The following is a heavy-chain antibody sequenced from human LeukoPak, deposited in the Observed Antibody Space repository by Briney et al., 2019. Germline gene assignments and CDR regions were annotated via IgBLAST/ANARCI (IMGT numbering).Heavy chain of an antibody. CDR3: AKGITVTYSYYFDY. J-gene: IGHJ4*02. Sequence: GGSLRLSRAASGFTFSSYGMHWVRQAPGKGLEWVAFIRYDGSNKYYADSVKGRFTISRDNSKNTLYLQMNSLRAEDTAVYYCAKGITVTYSYYFDYWGQGTLVTVSS. V-gene: IGHV3-30*02. CDR2: IRYDGSNK. CDR1: GFTFSSYG. D-gene: IGHD4-17*01.